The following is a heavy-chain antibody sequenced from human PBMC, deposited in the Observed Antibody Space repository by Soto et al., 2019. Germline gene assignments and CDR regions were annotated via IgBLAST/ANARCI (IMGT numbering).Heavy chain of an antibody. V-gene: IGHV1-2*02. D-gene: IGHD2-8*01. CDR2: INPNSGGT. CDR1: GYTFTGYY. J-gene: IGHJ6*02. Sequence: ASVKVSCKASGYTFTGYYMHWVRQAPGQGLEWMGWINPNSGGTNYAQKFQGRVTMTRDTSISTAYMELSRLRSDDTAVYYCARDVPDIVLMVYATPGMDVWGQGTTVTVS. CDR3: ARDVPDIVLMVYATPGMDV.